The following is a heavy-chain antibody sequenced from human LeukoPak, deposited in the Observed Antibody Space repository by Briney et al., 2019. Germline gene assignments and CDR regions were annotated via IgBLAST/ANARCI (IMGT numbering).Heavy chain of an antibody. D-gene: IGHD6-6*01. CDR3: ARGLFEYSSSPTFDY. CDR2: IIPIFGTA. J-gene: IGHJ4*02. CDR1: GGTFSSYA. V-gene: IGHV1-69*05. Sequence: SVKVSCKASGGTFSSYAISWVRQAPGQGIEWMGGIIPIFGTANYAQKFQGRVTITTDESTSTAYMELSSLRSEDTAVYYCARGLFEYSSSPTFDYRGQGTLVTVSS.